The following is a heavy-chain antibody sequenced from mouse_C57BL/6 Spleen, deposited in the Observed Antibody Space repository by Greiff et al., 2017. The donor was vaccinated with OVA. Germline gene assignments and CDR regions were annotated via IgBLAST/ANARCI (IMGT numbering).Heavy chain of an antibody. CDR2: IDPSDSET. CDR1: GYTFTSYW. V-gene: IGHV1-52*01. Sequence: VQLQQSGAELVRPGSSVKLSCKASGYTFTSYWMHWVKQRPIQGLEWIGNIDPSDSETHYNQKFKDKATLTVDKSSSTAYMQLSSLTSEDSAVYYCARDDYDVGAMDYWGQGTSVTVSS. D-gene: IGHD2-4*01. CDR3: ARDDYDVGAMDY. J-gene: IGHJ4*01.